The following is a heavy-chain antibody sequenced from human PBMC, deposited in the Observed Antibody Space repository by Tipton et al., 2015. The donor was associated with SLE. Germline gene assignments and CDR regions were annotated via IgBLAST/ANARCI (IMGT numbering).Heavy chain of an antibody. D-gene: IGHD1-26*01. J-gene: IGHJ4*02. V-gene: IGHV4-30-4*01. CDR2: IYDTGNI. CDR3: ARTAGYSKAIGY. Sequence: TLSLTCTVSGYSITSGYYWTWIRQTPGKGLEWIGFIYDTGNIYYNPSLKSRFTISIDTSKNQFSLNLRSVTAADTAVYYCARTAGYSKAIGYWGQGTLVTVSS. CDR1: GYSITSGYY.